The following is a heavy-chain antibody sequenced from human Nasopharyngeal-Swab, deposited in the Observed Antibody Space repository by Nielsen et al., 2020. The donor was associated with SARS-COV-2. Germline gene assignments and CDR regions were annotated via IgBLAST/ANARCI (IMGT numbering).Heavy chain of an antibody. Sequence: GESLKISCAASGFTFSSYAMSWVRQAPGKGLEWVSAISGSGGSTYYADSVKGRFTISRDNSKNTLYLQMNSLRAEDMAVYYCATDYYGSGSYEYWGQGTLVTVSS. CDR1: GFTFSSYA. V-gene: IGHV3-23*01. CDR3: ATDYYGSGSYEY. D-gene: IGHD3-10*01. J-gene: IGHJ4*02. CDR2: ISGSGGST.